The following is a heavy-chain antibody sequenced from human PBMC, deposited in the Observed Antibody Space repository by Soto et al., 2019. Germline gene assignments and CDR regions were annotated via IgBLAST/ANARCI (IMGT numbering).Heavy chain of an antibody. J-gene: IGHJ4*02. V-gene: IGHV3-11*01. CDR1: GFTFSDYY. CDR2: ITSTGSTI. Sequence: QVQLVESGGGFVKPGGSLRLSCAASGFTFSDYYMGWVRQSPGKGLEWIAYITSTGSTIYYADSVEGRFTISRDNAKNSLYLQMNSLRAEDTAVYYCASQATVAQNRGRGTLVTVSS. CDR3: ASQATVAQN. D-gene: IGHD4-17*01.